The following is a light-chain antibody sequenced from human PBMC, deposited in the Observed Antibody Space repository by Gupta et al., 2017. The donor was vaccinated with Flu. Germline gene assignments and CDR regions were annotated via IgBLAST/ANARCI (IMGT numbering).Light chain of an antibody. CDR2: EVT. V-gene: IGLV2-23*02. Sequence: TSSEVGHYDLVSWFQLLPGKGPKLLIYEVTQRPSGVSHRFSGSKSGNTASLTISGLQAEDEVVYFCCSYAGRTTWVFGGGTKLTVL. CDR3: CSYAGRTTWV. CDR1: SSEVGHYDL. J-gene: IGLJ3*02.